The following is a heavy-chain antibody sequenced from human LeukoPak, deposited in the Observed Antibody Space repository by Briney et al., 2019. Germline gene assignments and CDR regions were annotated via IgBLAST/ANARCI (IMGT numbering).Heavy chain of an antibody. CDR3: ARVGHCSSTSCYSTFDY. Sequence: ASVKVSCKASGYTFTSYYMHWVRQAPGQGLEWMGIINPSGGSTSYAQKFQGRVTMTRDMSTSTVYMELSSLRSEDTAVYYCARVGHCSSTSCYSTFDYWGQGTLVTVSS. CDR1: GYTFTSYY. D-gene: IGHD2-2*01. V-gene: IGHV1-46*01. J-gene: IGHJ4*02. CDR2: INPSGGST.